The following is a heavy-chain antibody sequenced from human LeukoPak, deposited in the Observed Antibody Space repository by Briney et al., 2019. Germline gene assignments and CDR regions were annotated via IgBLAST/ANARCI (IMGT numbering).Heavy chain of an antibody. V-gene: IGHV4-59*11. CDR1: GGSISSHY. J-gene: IGHJ3*02. CDR3: ARDAGRYYDTPDDAFDI. CDR2: IYYSGST. D-gene: IGHD3-22*01. Sequence: SETLSPTCTVSGGSISSHYWSWIRQPPGKGLEWIGYIYYSGSTNYNPSLKSRVTISVDTSKNQFSLKLSSVTAADTAVYYCARDAGRYYDTPDDAFDIWGQGTMVTVSS.